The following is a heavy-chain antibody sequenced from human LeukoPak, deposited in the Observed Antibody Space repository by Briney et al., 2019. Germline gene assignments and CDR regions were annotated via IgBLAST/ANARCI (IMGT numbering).Heavy chain of an antibody. CDR3: ARDLGAAGSNHYYYMDV. Sequence: PGGSLRLSCAASGFTFSSYEMNWVRQAPGKGPEWVSYISSSGSTIYYADSVKGRFTISRDNAKNSLYLQMNSLRAEDTAVYYCARDLGAAGSNHYYYMDVWGKGTTVTVSS. D-gene: IGHD6-13*01. V-gene: IGHV3-48*03. CDR2: ISSSGSTI. CDR1: GFTFSSYE. J-gene: IGHJ6*03.